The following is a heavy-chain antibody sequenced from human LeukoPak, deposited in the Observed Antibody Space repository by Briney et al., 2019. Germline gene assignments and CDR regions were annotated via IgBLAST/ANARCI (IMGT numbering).Heavy chain of an antibody. V-gene: IGHV3-21*01. CDR2: ISSSSSYI. Sequence: GGSLRLPCAASGFTFSSYSMNWVRQAPGKGLEWVSSISSSSSYIYYADSVKGRFTISRDNAKNSLYLQMNSLRAEDTAVYYCARDSIAAPYFDYWGQGTLVTVSS. CDR3: ARDSIAAPYFDY. CDR1: GFTFSSYS. D-gene: IGHD6-6*01. J-gene: IGHJ4*02.